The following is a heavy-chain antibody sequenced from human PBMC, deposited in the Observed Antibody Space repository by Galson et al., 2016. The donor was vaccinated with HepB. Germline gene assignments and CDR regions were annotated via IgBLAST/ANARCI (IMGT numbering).Heavy chain of an antibody. CDR3: ARDLAGAYDL. V-gene: IGHV3-74*01. Sequence: LRLSCAASGFILSSYWMHWVRQVPGKGLQWVSRINDNDGSFTDYADSVRGRFTISRDTAKNTLYLQMNSLRGEDTAVYYCARDLAGAYDLWGQGTLVIVSS. CDR2: INDNDGSFT. CDR1: GFILSSYW. J-gene: IGHJ5*02. D-gene: IGHD1-26*01.